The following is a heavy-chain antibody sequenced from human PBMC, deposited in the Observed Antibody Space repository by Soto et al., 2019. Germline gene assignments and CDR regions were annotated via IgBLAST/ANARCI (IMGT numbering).Heavy chain of an antibody. V-gene: IGHV3-30*18. J-gene: IGHJ6*02. CDR3: AKDSLDTMIVVVIPSSGMDV. CDR2: ISYDGSNK. Sequence: PGGSLRLSCAASGFTFSRYGMHWVRQAPGKGLEWVAVISYDGSNKYYADSVKGRFTISRDNSKNTLYLQMNSLRAEDTAVYYCAKDSLDTMIVVVIPSSGMDVWGQGTTVTVSS. CDR1: GFTFSRYG. D-gene: IGHD3-22*01.